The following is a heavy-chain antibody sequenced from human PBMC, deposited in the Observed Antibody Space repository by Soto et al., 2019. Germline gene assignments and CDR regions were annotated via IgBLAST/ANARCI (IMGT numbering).Heavy chain of an antibody. V-gene: IGHV1-69*01. CDR3: ARERRVVVVAADAFDL. J-gene: IGHJ3*01. Sequence: QVQLVQSGAEVKKPGSSVKVSCKASGGTFSSYAISWVRQAPGQGLEWMGGIIPIFGTANYAQKFQGRVTITADESTSAADMELSRLRSEETAVYYCARERRVVVVAADAFDLWGQGTMVTVSS. D-gene: IGHD2-15*01. CDR1: GGTFSSYA. CDR2: IIPIFGTA.